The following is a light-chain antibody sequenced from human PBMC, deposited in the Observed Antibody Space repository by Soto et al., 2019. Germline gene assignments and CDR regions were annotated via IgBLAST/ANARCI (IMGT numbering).Light chain of an antibody. CDR3: QQYKNWPTIT. CDR2: GVS. J-gene: IGKJ5*01. Sequence: EIVRTQSPATLSVSPGETATLSCRASQSVAGNLAWYQQKPGQPHRLLIYGVSTRATGVPARFSGSGSGTDFTLTISSLEPEDFGVYYCQQYKNWPTITFGQGTRLEIK. V-gene: IGKV3-15*01. CDR1: QSVAGN.